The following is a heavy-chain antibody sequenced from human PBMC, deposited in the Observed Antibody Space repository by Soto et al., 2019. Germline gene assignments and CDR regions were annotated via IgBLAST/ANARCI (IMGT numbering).Heavy chain of an antibody. CDR2: ISAYNGNT. D-gene: IGHD1-1*01. J-gene: IGHJ6*02. V-gene: IGHV1-18*01. CDR3: ARVGVGTTFAYYYGMDV. Sequence: GASVKVSCKASGYTFTAYGINWVRQAPGQGLEWMGWISAYNGNTNYAQKLQGRVTMTTDTSTSTAYMELRSLRSDDTAVYYCARVGVGTTFAYYYGMDVWGQGTTVTVSS. CDR1: GYTFTAYG.